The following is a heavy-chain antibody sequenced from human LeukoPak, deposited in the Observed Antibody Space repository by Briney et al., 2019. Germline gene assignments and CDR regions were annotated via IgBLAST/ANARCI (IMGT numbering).Heavy chain of an antibody. J-gene: IGHJ4*02. V-gene: IGHV3-74*01. CDR1: KFTFSSYW. CDR2: INSDGSGT. Sequence: GGSLRLSCAASKFTFSSYWMHWVRHAPGKGLVWVSRINSDGSGTGYADSVKGRFTISRDNAKNTLHLQMNRLRAEDTAVYYCARGSDYSSDSAADWGQGTLVTVSS. D-gene: IGHD6-25*01. CDR3: ARGSDYSSDSAAD.